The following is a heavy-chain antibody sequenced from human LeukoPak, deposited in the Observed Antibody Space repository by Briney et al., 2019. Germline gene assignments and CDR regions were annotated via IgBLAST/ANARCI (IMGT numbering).Heavy chain of an antibody. V-gene: IGHV4-61*09. J-gene: IGHJ4*02. CDR3: ARDTYYYDSSGPTGGETFDY. D-gene: IGHD3-22*01. CDR2: IYTSGSA. Sequence: SQTLSLTCTVSGGSISSDSYYWSWIRQPAGKGLEWIGHIYTSGSANYNPSLRSRVTISLDTSKNQFSLKLSSVTAADTAVYYCARDTYYYDSSGPTGGETFDYWGQGTLVTVSS. CDR1: GGSISSDSYY.